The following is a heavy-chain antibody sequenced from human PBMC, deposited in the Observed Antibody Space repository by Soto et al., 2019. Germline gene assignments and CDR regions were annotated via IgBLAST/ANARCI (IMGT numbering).Heavy chain of an antibody. CDR2: ISYDGSNK. J-gene: IGHJ6*02. CDR3: AKDLRGYFDWLLEDYYYYYGMDV. Sequence: GGSLILSCAASGFTFSSYGMHWVRQAPGKGLEWVAVISYDGSNKYYADSVKGRFTISRDNSKNTLYLQMNSLRAEDTAVYYCAKDLRGYFDWLLEDYYYYYGMDVWGQGTTVTVSS. V-gene: IGHV3-30*18. CDR1: GFTFSSYG. D-gene: IGHD3-9*01.